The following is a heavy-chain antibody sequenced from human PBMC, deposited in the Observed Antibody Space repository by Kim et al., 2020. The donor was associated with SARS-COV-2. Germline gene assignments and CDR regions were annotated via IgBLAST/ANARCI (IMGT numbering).Heavy chain of an antibody. CDR1: GFTFSSYA. J-gene: IGHJ3*02. V-gene: IGHV3-30*04. D-gene: IGHD3-22*01. Sequence: GGSLRLSCAASGFTFSSYAMHWVRQAPGKGLEWVAVISYDGSNKYYADSVKGRFTISRDNSKNTLYLQMNSLRAEDTAVYYCAREYVVVNTLGHDAFDIWGQGTMVTVSS. CDR2: ISYDGSNK. CDR3: AREYVVVNTLGHDAFDI.